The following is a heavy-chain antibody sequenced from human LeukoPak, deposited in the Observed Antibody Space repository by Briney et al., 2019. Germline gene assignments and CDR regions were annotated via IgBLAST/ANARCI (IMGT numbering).Heavy chain of an antibody. D-gene: IGHD2-15*01. CDR1: GYTFTGYY. CDR3: ARGYIPVVVVDDAFDI. CDR2: INPNSGGT. V-gene: IGHV1-2*02. J-gene: IGHJ3*02. Sequence: ASVKVSCKASGYTFTGYYMHWVRQAPGQGLEWMGWINPNSGGTNYAQKFQGRVTMTRDTSISTAYMELSRLRSDDTAVYYRARGYIPVVVVDDAFDIWGQGTMVTVSS.